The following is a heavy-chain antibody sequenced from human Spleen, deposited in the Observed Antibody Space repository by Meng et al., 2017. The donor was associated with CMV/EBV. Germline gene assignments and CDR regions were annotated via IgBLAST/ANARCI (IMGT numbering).Heavy chain of an antibody. CDR3: AKDTTGTTEGNDAFDI. Sequence: GESLKISCAASGFTFSSYWMHWVRQAPGKGLVWVSRINSGGTIRDYTDSVKGRFTISRDNAKNTLHLQMNSLRAEDTALYYCAKDTTGTTEGNDAFDIWGQGTMVTVSS. CDR2: INSGGTIR. J-gene: IGHJ3*02. V-gene: IGHV3-74*01. CDR1: GFTFSSYW. D-gene: IGHD1-1*01.